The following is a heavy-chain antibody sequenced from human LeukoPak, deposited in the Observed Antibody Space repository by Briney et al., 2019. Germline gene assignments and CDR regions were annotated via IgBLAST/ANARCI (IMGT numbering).Heavy chain of an antibody. J-gene: IGHJ2*01. CDR1: GGSFSGYY. CDR3: ARVYVGNIVVVPAAIPIWYFDL. V-gene: IGHV4-31*11. D-gene: IGHD2-2*02. Sequence: PSETLSLTCAVYGGSFSGYYWSWIRQHPGKGLEWIGYIYYSGSTYYNPSLKSRVTISVDTSKNQFSLKLSSVTAADTAVYYCARVYVGNIVVVPAAIPIWYFDLWGRGTLVTVSS. CDR2: IYYSGST.